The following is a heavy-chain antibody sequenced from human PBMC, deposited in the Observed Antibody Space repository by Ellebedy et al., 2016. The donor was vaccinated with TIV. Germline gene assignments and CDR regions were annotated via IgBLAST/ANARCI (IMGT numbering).Heavy chain of an antibody. V-gene: IGHV2-5*02. Sequence: SGPTLVKPTQTLTLTCTFSGFSLSTSGVGVGWIRQPPGKALEWLALIYWDDDKRYSPSLKSGLTITKDTSKNQVVLTMTNMDPVDTATYYCAHTITMVRGVITYHYYGMDVWGQGTTVTVSS. CDR1: GFSLSTSGVG. CDR2: IYWDDDK. D-gene: IGHD3-10*01. CDR3: AHTITMVRGVITYHYYGMDV. J-gene: IGHJ6*02.